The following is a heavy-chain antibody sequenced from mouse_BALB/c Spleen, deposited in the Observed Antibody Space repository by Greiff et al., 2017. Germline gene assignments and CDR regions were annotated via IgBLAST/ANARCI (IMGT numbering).Heavy chain of an antibody. CDR3: AREGRRYFDV. D-gene: IGHD3-3*01. J-gene: IGHJ1*01. CDR1: GFTFSSYA. CDR2: ISSGGSYT. V-gene: IGHV5-9-4*01. Sequence: DVHLVESGGGLVKPGGSLKLSCAASGFTFSSYAMSWVRQSPEKRLEWVAEISSGGSYTYYPDTVTGRFTISRDNAKNTLYLEMSSLRSEDTAMYYCAREGRRYFDVWGAGTTVTVSS.